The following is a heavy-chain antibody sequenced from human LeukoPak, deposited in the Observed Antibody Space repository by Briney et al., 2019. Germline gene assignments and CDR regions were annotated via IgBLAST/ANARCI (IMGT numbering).Heavy chain of an antibody. CDR2: IYTSGST. CDR3: ARVAGGGSYSYYYYHMDV. CDR1: GGSISSYY. D-gene: IGHD1-26*01. V-gene: IGHV4-4*07. J-gene: IGHJ6*03. Sequence: SETLSLTCTVSGGSISSYYWSWIRQPAGKGLEWIGRIYTSGSTNYNPSLKSRVTMSVDTSKNQFSLKLSSVTAADTAVYYCARVAGGGSYSYYYYHMDVWGKGTTVIVSS.